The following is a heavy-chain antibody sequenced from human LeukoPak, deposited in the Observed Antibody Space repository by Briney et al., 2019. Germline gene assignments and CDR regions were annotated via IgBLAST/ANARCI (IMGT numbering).Heavy chain of an antibody. CDR3: ARGLDYNWNSHDAFDI. D-gene: IGHD1-7*01. Sequence: ASVKVSCKASGYTFTGYYMHCVRQAPGQGLEWMGRINPNSGGTNYAQKFQGRVTMTRDTSISTAYMELSRLRSDDTAVYYCARGLDYNWNSHDAFDIWGQGTMVTVSS. CDR1: GYTFTGYY. J-gene: IGHJ3*02. CDR2: INPNSGGT. V-gene: IGHV1-2*06.